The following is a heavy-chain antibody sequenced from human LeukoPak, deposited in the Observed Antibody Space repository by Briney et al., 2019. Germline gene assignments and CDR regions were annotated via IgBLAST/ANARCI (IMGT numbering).Heavy chain of an antibody. V-gene: IGHV5-51*01. J-gene: IGHJ4*02. CDR3: VRLVKPQRAIDY. Sequence: GESLKISCKGSGYSFTSYWIGWVRQLPGKGLDWMGIIYPGDSDTRYSPSFQGQVTISADKSISTAYLQWSSLKASDTAMYYCVRLVKPQRAIDYWGQGTLVTVSS. D-gene: IGHD3-22*01. CDR2: IYPGDSDT. CDR1: GYSFTSYW.